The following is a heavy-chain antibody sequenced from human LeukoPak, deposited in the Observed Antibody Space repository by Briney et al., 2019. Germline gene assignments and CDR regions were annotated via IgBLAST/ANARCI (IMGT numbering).Heavy chain of an antibody. V-gene: IGHV4-30-2*01. CDR3: TRALAYYYMDV. J-gene: IGHJ6*03. CDR1: GGSIRSGGYY. CDR2: ISHSGNT. D-gene: IGHD6-13*01. Sequence: PSQTLSLTCTVSGGSIRSGGYYWNWIRQPPGKGLEWIGCISHSGNTYYNPSLKSRITMSVDRSKNQFSLKLSSVTAADTAVYYCTRALAYYYMDVWGKGTTVTVSS.